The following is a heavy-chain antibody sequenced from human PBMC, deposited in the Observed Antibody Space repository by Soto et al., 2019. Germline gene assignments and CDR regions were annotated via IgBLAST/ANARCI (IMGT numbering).Heavy chain of an antibody. Sequence: PSETLSLTCSVSGGSISDYYWSWIRQSPEKGLEYIAYSSYGGITNLNGALNGRVTMSIDTSKNQFSLHLDSVIPEDTALYYCAGVPSFRGMDVWGQGTPVTVSS. V-gene: IGHV4-59*12. D-gene: IGHD3-16*01. CDR3: AGVPSFRGMDV. J-gene: IGHJ6*02. CDR2: SSYGGIT. CDR1: GGSISDYY.